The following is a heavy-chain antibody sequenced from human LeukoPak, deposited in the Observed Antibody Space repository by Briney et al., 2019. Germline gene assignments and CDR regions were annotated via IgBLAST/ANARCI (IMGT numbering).Heavy chain of an antibody. CDR1: GFTFSSYT. Sequence: GGSLRLSCAASGFTFSSYTMHWVRQAPGKGLEWVALISYDGSNKYYVDSVKGRFTISRDNSKNTLYLQMNSLRVEDTAVYYCARSRGVSGYDLAYWGQGTLVTVSS. CDR3: ARSRGVSGYDLAY. D-gene: IGHD5-12*01. CDR2: ISYDGSNK. V-gene: IGHV3-30-3*01. J-gene: IGHJ4*02.